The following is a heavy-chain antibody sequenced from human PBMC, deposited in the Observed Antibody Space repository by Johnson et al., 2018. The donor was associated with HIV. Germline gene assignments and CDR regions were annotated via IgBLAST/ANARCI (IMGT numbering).Heavy chain of an antibody. CDR2: ISTSGSTI. CDR3: TRTWSSGYYPTNDAFDI. V-gene: IGHV3-11*04. Sequence: QVQLVESGGGLVKPGGSLRLSCAASRFTFSDYYMSWIRQAPGKGLEWVSYISTSGSTIYYADSVKGRFTIPRDNAKNSLYLQINSLRAEDTAVYYCTRTWSSGYYPTNDAFDIWGQGTMVTVSS. CDR1: RFTFSDYY. J-gene: IGHJ3*02. D-gene: IGHD3-22*01.